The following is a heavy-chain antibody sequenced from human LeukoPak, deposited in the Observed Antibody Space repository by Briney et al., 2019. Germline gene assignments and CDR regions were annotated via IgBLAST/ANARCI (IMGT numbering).Heavy chain of an antibody. CDR1: GYSFTSYW. V-gene: IGHV5-51*01. CDR2: IYPGDSDT. D-gene: IGHD2-21*02. J-gene: IGHJ4*02. CDR3: ARRASAYCGGDCYRESVDY. Sequence: GESLKISCKGSGYSFTSYWIGWVRQMPGKGLEWMGIIYPGDSDTRYSPSFQGQVTISADKSISTAYLQWSSLKASDTAMYYCARRASAYCGGDCYRESVDYWGQGTLVTVSS.